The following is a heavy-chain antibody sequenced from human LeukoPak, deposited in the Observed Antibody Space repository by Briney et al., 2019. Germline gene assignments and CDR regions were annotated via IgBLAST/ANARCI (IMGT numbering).Heavy chain of an antibody. D-gene: IGHD3-10*01. CDR1: GGTFSSYA. V-gene: IGHV1-69*05. CDR2: IIPIFGTA. J-gene: IGHJ4*02. Sequence: SVKVSCKASGGTFSSYAISWVRQAPGQGLEWMGRIIPIFGTANYAQKFQGRVTITTDESTSTAYMELSSLRSEDTAVYYCARDPNPYSGEGDYRGQGTLVTVSS. CDR3: ARDPNPYSGEGDY.